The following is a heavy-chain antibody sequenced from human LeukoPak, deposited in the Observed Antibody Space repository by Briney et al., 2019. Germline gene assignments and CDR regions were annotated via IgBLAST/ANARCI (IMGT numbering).Heavy chain of an antibody. CDR1: GGSISSSNW. CDR3: ASLMTTVTTSYYYYYYMDV. CDR2: IYHSGST. J-gene: IGHJ6*03. D-gene: IGHD4-11*01. V-gene: IGHV4-4*02. Sequence: SGTLSLTCAVSGGSISSSNWWSCVRQPPGKGLEWIGEIYHSGSTNYNPSLKSRVTISVDKSKNQFSLKLSSVTAADTAVYYCASLMTTVTTSYYYYYYMDVWGKGTTVTVSS.